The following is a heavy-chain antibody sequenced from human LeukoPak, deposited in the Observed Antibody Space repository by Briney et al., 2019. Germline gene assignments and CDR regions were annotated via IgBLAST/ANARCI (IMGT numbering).Heavy chain of an antibody. CDR2: IYGGGTT. Sequence: GGSLRLSCAASGFTFSSYAMSWVRQAPGKGLEWVSDIYGGGTTYYADSVKGRFTISRDNSKNTLYLQMNSLRAEDTAVYYCARVPVIAVANWFDPWGQGTLVTVSS. J-gene: IGHJ5*02. D-gene: IGHD6-19*01. CDR3: ARVPVIAVANWFDP. CDR1: GFTFSSYA. V-gene: IGHV3-66*01.